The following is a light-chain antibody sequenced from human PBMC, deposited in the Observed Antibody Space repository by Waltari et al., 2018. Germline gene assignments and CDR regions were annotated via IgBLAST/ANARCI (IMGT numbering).Light chain of an antibody. V-gene: IGKV3-20*01. Sequence: VVLTQSPGTLSLSPGERATLSCRASQSIGRYLAWYQQKPGQAPRLLIYGASTRASGIPDRFSGSGSGTDFSLSISRLEPEDFAVYYCQNHGRLPAMFGQGTRVEIK. CDR3: QNHGRLPAM. CDR1: QSIGRY. J-gene: IGKJ1*01. CDR2: GAS.